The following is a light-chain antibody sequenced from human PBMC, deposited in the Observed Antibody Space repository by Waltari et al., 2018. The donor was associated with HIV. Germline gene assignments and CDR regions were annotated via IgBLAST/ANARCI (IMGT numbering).Light chain of an antibody. CDR3: QQSSSTPRT. Sequence: DIQMTQSPSSLSASVGDRVPITCRASQSISNSLNWYQQKPGKAPRVLIHAASSLQSGVPSRFSGSGSGTDFTLTISSLQPEDFATYYCQQSSSTPRTFGQGTKVEIK. CDR2: AAS. J-gene: IGKJ1*01. CDR1: QSISNS. V-gene: IGKV1-39*01.